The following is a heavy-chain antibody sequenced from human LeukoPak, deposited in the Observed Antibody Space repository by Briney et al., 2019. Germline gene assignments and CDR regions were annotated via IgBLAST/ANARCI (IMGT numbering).Heavy chain of an antibody. CDR3: VVTYSSSWDAFDI. CDR1: GGTFSSYA. V-gene: IGHV1-69*13. CDR2: IIPIFGTA. Sequence: ASVKVSCKASGGTFSSYAISWVRQAPGQGLEWMGGIIPIFGTANYAQKFQGRVTITADESTSTAYMELSSLRFEDTAVYYCVVTYSSSWDAFDIWGQGTMVTVSS. J-gene: IGHJ3*02. D-gene: IGHD6-13*01.